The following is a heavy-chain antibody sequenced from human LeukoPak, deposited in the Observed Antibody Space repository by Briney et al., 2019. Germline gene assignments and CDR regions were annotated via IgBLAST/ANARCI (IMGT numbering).Heavy chain of an antibody. CDR1: GFTFSSYE. V-gene: IGHV3-21*01. Sequence: PGGSLRLSCAASGFTFSSYEMNWVRQAPGKGLEWVSSISSSSSYIYYADSVKGRFTISRDNAKNSLYLQMNSLRAEDTAVYYCAGLLGSWYSTFDAFDIWGQGTMVTVSS. CDR2: ISSSSSYI. J-gene: IGHJ3*02. CDR3: AGLLGSWYSTFDAFDI. D-gene: IGHD6-13*01.